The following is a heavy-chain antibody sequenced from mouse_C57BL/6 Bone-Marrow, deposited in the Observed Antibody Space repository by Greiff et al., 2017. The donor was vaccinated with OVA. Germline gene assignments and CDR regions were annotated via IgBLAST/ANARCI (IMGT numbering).Heavy chain of an antibody. CDR1: GFTFSDAW. D-gene: IGHD1-1*01. CDR2: IRNKANNHAT. J-gene: IGHJ2*01. CDR3: TRGTTVGRCYFDY. Sequence: EVMLVESGGGLVQPGGSMKLSCAASGFTFSDAWMDWVRQSPEKGLEWVAEIRNKANNHATYYAESVKGRFTISRDDSKSSVYLQMNSLRAEDTGIYYCTRGTTVGRCYFDYWGQGTTLTVSS. V-gene: IGHV6-6*01.